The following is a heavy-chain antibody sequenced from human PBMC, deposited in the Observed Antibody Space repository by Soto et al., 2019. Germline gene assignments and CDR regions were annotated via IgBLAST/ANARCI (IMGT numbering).Heavy chain of an antibody. J-gene: IGHJ3*01. Sequence: SETLSLTCAVSGFFISSGNYWGWIRKPPGKGLEWIGSIFHGGNTYYNPSPKSRVTISVDMSKNQFSLKLNSVTAADTAVYYCARARWYDAFDVWGQGTVVAVSS. CDR3: ARARWYDAFDV. V-gene: IGHV4-38-2*01. CDR2: IFHGGNT. CDR1: GFFISSGNY. D-gene: IGHD2-15*01.